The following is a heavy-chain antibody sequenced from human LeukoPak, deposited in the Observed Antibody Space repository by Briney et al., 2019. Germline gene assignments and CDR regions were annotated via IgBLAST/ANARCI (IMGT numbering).Heavy chain of an antibody. CDR3: ARTGGSFYFYYYMDV. V-gene: IGHV4-39*07. J-gene: IGHJ6*03. CDR1: GGSVRSSSYN. CDR2: IQYTGTT. D-gene: IGHD1-26*01. Sequence: PSETLSLTCTVSGGSVRSSSYNWGWIRQPPGKGLEWIESIQYTGTTFYNPSLKSRVTISVDTSKNQFSLKLSSVTAADTAVYYCARTGGSFYFYYYMDVWGKGTTVTVSS.